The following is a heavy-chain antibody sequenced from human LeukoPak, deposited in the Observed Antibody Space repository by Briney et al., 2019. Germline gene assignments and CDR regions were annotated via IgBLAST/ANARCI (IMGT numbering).Heavy chain of an antibody. Sequence: SETLSLTCTVSGGSISSSSYYWGWIRQPPGKGLEWIGSIYYSGSTYYNPSLKSRVTISVDTSKNQFSLKLSSVTAADTAVYYCARDRYYDGSGGYYELGYWGQGTLVTVSS. CDR2: IYYSGST. V-gene: IGHV4-39*02. J-gene: IGHJ4*02. CDR1: GGSISSSSYY. CDR3: ARDRYYDGSGGYYELGY. D-gene: IGHD3-22*01.